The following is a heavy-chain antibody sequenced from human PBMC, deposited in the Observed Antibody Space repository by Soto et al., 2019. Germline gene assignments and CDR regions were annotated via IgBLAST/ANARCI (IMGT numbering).Heavy chain of an antibody. CDR2: IIPIFGTA. V-gene: IGHV1-69*13. D-gene: IGHD5-18*01. Sequence: SVKVSCKASGGTFSSYAISWVRQAPGQGLEWMGGIIPIFGTANYAQKFQGRVTITADESTSTAYMELSSLRSEDTAVYYCGRDRADTAMAQEIVAPEAYYYYGMAVGGQGTTVTVSS. J-gene: IGHJ6*02. CDR3: GRDRADTAMAQEIVAPEAYYYYGMAV. CDR1: GGTFSSYA.